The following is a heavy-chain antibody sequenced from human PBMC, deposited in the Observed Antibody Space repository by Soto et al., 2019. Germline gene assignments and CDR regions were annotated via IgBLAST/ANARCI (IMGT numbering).Heavy chain of an antibody. V-gene: IGHV3-21*01. D-gene: IGHD6-19*01. CDR2: IGDSSNFI. CDR1: GFNFIGHS. CDR3: AIAQTYSRHGDSGS. Sequence: EVQLVESGGGLVKPGGSLRLSCAASGFNFIGHSMNWFRQAPGKGLEWISSIGDSSNFIYYAASVRGRFTISRDNAANALYLQMDGPRAEDTGLFYCAIAQTYSRHGDSGSWGQGALVTVSS. J-gene: IGHJ5*02.